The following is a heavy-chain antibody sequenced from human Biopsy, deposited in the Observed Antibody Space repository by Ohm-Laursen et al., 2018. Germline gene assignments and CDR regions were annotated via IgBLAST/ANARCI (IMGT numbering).Heavy chain of an antibody. CDR3: VAYPSSGFFENNDDFAMDV. CDR2: IITVSETA. D-gene: IGHD6-19*01. J-gene: IGHJ6*02. CDR1: GGAFTNYA. V-gene: IGHV1-69*13. Sequence: ASVKVSCKVSGGAFTNYAINWGRQAPGHGLEWMGGIITVSETAGYAERFQVRVTITADVTTTTAYMDLSGLRSEDTAVYYCVAYPSSGFFENNDDFAMDVWGQGTTVIVSS.